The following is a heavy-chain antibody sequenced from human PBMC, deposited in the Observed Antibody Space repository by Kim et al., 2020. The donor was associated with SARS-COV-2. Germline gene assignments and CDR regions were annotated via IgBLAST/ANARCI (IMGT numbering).Heavy chain of an antibody. Sequence: GGSLRLSCTGSGYTFSSDAMNWVRQAPGKGLEWLSSISNSADLVYYADSVRGRFTISRDNAKTSVYLQMNSLRDEDTAVYYCAIIRGGNYWGQGTPLTVSS. D-gene: IGHD2-21*01. V-gene: IGHV3-48*02. CDR3: AIIRGGNY. CDR1: GYTFSSDA. CDR2: ISNSADLV. J-gene: IGHJ4*02.